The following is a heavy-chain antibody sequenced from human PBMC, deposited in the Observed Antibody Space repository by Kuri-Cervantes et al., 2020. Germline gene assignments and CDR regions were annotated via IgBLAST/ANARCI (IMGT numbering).Heavy chain of an antibody. Sequence: GESLKISCAASGFTFSTYAMTWVRQAPGKGLEWVSAISGSGGSTSYADSVKGRFTISRDNSKNTLYLQMNSLRAEDTAVYYCAKELRYSSSSYFDYWGQGTLVTVSS. V-gene: IGHV3-23*01. CDR3: AKELRYSSSSYFDY. D-gene: IGHD6-6*01. CDR1: GFTFSTYA. CDR2: ISGSGGST. J-gene: IGHJ4*02.